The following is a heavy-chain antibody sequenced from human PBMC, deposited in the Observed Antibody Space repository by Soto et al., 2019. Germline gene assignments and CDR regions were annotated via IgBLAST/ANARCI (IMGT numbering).Heavy chain of an antibody. CDR1: GGSFSSSSYY. CDR2: IYSSGST. D-gene: IGHD6-6*01. J-gene: IGHJ5*02. CDR3: ARQRGQLARGGWFDL. V-gene: IGHV4-39*01. Sequence: SETLSLTCTVSGGSFSSSSYYWGWIRQPPGQRLAWIGSIYSSGSTYYDPSLKNRLTISVDTSKNQFSLKLSSVPAADTAVYYCARQRGQLARGGWFDLWGQGTLVTVSS.